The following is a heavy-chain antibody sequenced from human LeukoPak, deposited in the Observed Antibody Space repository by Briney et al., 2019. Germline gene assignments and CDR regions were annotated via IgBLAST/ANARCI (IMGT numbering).Heavy chain of an antibody. D-gene: IGHD6-13*01. V-gene: IGHV3-33*08. Sequence: GGSLRLSCAISGFTFSSYGMHWVRQAPGKGLEWVAVIWYDGSNKDYADSVKGRFTISRDNSKNTLYLQMNSLRAEDTAVYYCARGIAGAGMGFDYWGQGTLVTVSS. CDR2: IWYDGSNK. J-gene: IGHJ4*02. CDR1: GFTFSSYG. CDR3: ARGIAGAGMGFDY.